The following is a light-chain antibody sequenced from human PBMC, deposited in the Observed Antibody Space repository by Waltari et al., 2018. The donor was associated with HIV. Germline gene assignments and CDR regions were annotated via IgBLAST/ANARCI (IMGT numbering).Light chain of an antibody. V-gene: IGLV1-47*01. CDR1: SSNIGSNY. CDR2: RNN. CDR3: AAWDDSLSVYV. J-gene: IGLJ1*01. Sequence: QSVLTQPPSASGTPGQRVTIACSGSSSNIGSNYVYWYQQRPGTAPKLLIYRNNQRPSGVPDRFSGSTSGTSASLAISGLRSEDEADYFCAAWDDSLSVYVFGTGTKVTVL.